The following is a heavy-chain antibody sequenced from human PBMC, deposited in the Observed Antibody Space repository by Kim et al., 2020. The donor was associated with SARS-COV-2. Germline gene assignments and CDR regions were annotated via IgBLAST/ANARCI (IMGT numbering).Heavy chain of an antibody. CDR1: GYTFTDYS. J-gene: IGHJ4*02. Sequence: ASVKVSCKASGYTFTDYSIHWVRQAPGQGLEWMGWINPNSGGTNYAQKFQGRVTMARDTSITTAYMELSRLGSEDTAVFYCARIYCVGGCSTHSKWRYFDIWGQGTLLTVSS. CDR2: INPNSGGT. V-gene: IGHV1-2*02. CDR3: ARIYCVGGCSTHSKWRYFDI. D-gene: IGHD2-21*01.